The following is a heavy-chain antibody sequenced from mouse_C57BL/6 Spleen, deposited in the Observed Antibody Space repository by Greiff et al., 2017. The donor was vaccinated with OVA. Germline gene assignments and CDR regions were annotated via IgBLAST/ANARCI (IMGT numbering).Heavy chain of an antibody. D-gene: IGHD1-1*01. J-gene: IGHJ3*01. CDR1: GYTFTDYY. V-gene: IGHV1-19*01. CDR3: ATYYYGSPRFAY. CDR2: INPYNGGT. Sequence: VQLKQSGPVLVKPGASVKMSCKASGYTFTDYYMNWVKQSHGKSLEWIGVINPYNGGTSYNQKFKGKATLTVDKSSSTAYMELNSLTSEDSAVYYCATYYYGSPRFAYWGQGTLVTVSA.